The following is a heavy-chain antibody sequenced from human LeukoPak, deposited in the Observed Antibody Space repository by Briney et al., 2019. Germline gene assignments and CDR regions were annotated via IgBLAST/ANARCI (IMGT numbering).Heavy chain of an antibody. D-gene: IGHD1-26*01. CDR2: ISGSGDST. CDR3: AKKVPAQWGSYFDY. V-gene: IGHV3-23*01. J-gene: IGHJ4*02. CDR1: GFTFSSYA. Sequence: PGGSLRLSCAASGFTFSSYAMSWVRQAPGKGLEWVSAISGSGDSTYSTDSVKGRFTISRDNSKNTLYLQMNSLRAEDTAVYYCAKKVPAQWGSYFDYWGQGTLVTVSS.